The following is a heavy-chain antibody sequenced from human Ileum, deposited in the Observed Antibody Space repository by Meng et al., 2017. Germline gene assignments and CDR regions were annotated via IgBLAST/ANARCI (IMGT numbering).Heavy chain of an antibody. J-gene: IGHJ4*02. V-gene: IGHV1-2*06. Sequence: ASVKVSCKASGYTFTDYQMHWVRQAPGQRLEWMGRINPKSGGTNYPQRFQGRVTMTRDTSITTFYMELSRLRSDDSAVYYCARDLYAKDLDHWGQGNRVNGAS. D-gene: IGHD3-16*01. CDR2: INPKSGGT. CDR3: ARDLYAKDLDH. CDR1: GYTFTDYQ.